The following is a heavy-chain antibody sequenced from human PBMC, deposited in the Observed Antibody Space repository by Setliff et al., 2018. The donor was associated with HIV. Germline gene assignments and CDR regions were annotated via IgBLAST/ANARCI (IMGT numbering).Heavy chain of an antibody. CDR3: ARDRSRHYGAGGRLDV. CDR2: IYYSGST. V-gene: IGHV4-31*03. CDR1: GGSISSGGYY. J-gene: IGHJ6*04. Sequence: SETLSLTCTVSGGSISSGGYYWSWIRQHPGKGLEWIGYIYYSGSTYYNPSLKSRVTISVDTSKNQFSLKLSSVTAADTAVHYCARDRSRHYGAGGRLDVWGKGTTVTVSS. D-gene: IGHD4-17*01.